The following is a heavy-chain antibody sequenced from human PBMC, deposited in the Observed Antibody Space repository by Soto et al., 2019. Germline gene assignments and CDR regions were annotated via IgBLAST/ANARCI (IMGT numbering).Heavy chain of an antibody. V-gene: IGHV3-30-3*01. Sequence: QVQLVESGGGVVQPGRSLRLSCEGSGFTSSSYVMHWVRKAPGKGLEWVALISFDGSKKNYADSVKGRFTISRDNSKNMMYLQMNSLRPEDTAVYYCSRGVFYYYGSSGYSPDYWGQGTLVTVSS. CDR1: GFTSSSYV. J-gene: IGHJ4*02. CDR3: SRGVFYYYGSSGYSPDY. D-gene: IGHD3-22*01. CDR2: ISFDGSKK.